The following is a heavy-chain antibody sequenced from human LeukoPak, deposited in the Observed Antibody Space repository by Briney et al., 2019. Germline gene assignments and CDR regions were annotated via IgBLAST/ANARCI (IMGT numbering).Heavy chain of an antibody. CDR1: GYTFTGYY. CDR3: ARNIWFGESADAFVI. D-gene: IGHD3-10*01. Sequence: ASVKVSCKASGYTFTGYYMHWVRQAPGQGLEWMGWINPNSGGTNYAQKFQGRVTMTRDKSIRTAYMELSRLTSDDTAVYYCARNIWFGESADAFVIWGQGTMVTVSS. CDR2: INPNSGGT. V-gene: IGHV1-2*02. J-gene: IGHJ3*02.